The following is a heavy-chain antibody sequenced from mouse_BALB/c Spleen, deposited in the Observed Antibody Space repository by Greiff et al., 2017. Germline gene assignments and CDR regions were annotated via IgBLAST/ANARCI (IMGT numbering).Heavy chain of an antibody. D-gene: IGHD1-2*01. Sequence: EVKLVESGPGLVKPSQSLSLTCTVTGYSITSDYAWNWIRQFPGNKLEWMGYISYSGSTSYNPSLKSRISITRDTSKNQFFLQLNSVTTEDTATYYCARLGHYDGGDWFAYWGQGTLVTVSA. J-gene: IGHJ3*01. CDR2: ISYSGST. CDR1: GYSITSDYA. CDR3: ARLGHYDGGDWFAY. V-gene: IGHV3-2*02.